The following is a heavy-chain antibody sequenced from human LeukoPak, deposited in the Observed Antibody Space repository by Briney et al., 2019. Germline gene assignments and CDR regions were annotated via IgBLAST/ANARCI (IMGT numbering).Heavy chain of an antibody. J-gene: IGHJ3*02. Sequence: GGSLRLSCAASGFTFSTYGMNWVRQAPGKGLEWVSYISSSNSNINYADSVKGRFTISRDNARNSLYLQMNSLRAEDTAVYYCARGGAARPDIWGQGTMVTVSS. CDR2: ISSSNSNI. CDR3: ARGGAARPDI. V-gene: IGHV3-48*01. D-gene: IGHD6-6*01. CDR1: GFTFSTYG.